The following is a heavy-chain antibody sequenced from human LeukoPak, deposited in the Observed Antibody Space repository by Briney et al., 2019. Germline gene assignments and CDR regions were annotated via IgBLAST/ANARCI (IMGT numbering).Heavy chain of an antibody. CDR1: GCTFTSYD. CDR3: ARVTAAAGHYGMDV. D-gene: IGHD6-13*01. Sequence: ASVTVSCTASGCTFTSYDINWVRQATGQGLEWMGWMNPNSGNTGYAQKFQGRVTMTRNTSISTAYMELSSLRSEDTAVYYCARVTAAAGHYGMDVWGQGTTVTVSS. J-gene: IGHJ6*02. V-gene: IGHV1-8*01. CDR2: MNPNSGNT.